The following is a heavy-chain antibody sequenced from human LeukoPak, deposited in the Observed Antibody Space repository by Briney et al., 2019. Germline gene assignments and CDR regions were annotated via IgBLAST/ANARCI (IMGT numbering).Heavy chain of an antibody. D-gene: IGHD3-16*01. CDR1: GGSISSGDYY. CDR3: ARADYDYVWGSSLGY. J-gene: IGHJ4*02. V-gene: IGHV4-30-4*08. CDR2: IYYSGST. Sequence: SETLSLTCTVSGGSISSGDYYWSWIRQPPRKGLEWIGYIYYSGSTYYNPSLKSRVTISVDTSKNQFSLKLSSVTAADTAVYYCARADYDYVWGSSLGYWGQGTLVTVSS.